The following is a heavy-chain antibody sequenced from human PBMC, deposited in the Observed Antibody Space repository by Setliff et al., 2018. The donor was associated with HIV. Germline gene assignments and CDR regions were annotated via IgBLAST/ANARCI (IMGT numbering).Heavy chain of an antibody. D-gene: IGHD5-12*01. CDR1: GGSFNDYY. CDR3: GGGYASGYDAYGY. J-gene: IGHJ4*02. CDR2: IIHSGSI. Sequence: SETLSLTCAVYGGSFNDYYWSWIRQPPGKGLEWIGAIIHSGSINYHPSLKSRVTISVDTYNDQFSLNMNSVNAADTSVYYCGGGYASGYDAYGYWGQGTLVTVSS. V-gene: IGHV4-34*01.